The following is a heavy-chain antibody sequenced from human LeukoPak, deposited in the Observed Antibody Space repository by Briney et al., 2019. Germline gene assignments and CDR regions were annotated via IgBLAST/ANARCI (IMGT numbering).Heavy chain of an antibody. V-gene: IGHV3-30-3*01. CDR1: GFTFTSYP. CDR2: ISFDGSSK. CDR3: VGHHTRGSAQGFDY. J-gene: IGHJ4*02. Sequence: GGSLRLSCAASGFTFTSYPLHWVRQAPGKGLEWVAVISFDGSSKYYADSVKGRFTISRDNSENTLYVQMNSLRAEDTAVYYCVGHHTRGSAQGFDYWGQGTLVTVSS. D-gene: IGHD3-10*01.